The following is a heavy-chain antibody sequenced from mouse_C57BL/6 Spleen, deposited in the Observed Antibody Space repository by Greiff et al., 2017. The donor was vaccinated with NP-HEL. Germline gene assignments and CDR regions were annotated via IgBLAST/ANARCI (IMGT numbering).Heavy chain of an antibody. CDR2: IYPGDGDT. CDR3: AREGDWDYAMDY. Sequence: QVQLQQSGPELVKPGASVKISCKASGYAFSSSWMNWVKQRPGKGLEWIGRIYPGDGDTNYNGKFKGKATLTADKSSSTAYMQLSSLTSEDSAVDFCAREGDWDYAMDYWGQGTSVTVSS. CDR1: GYAFSSSW. D-gene: IGHD4-1*01. J-gene: IGHJ4*01. V-gene: IGHV1-82*01.